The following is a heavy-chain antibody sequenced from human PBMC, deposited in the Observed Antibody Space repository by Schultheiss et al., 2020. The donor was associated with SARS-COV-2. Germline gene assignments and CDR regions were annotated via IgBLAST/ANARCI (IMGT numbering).Heavy chain of an antibody. V-gene: IGHV4-59*05. CDR3: ARDRFLVDYGDHYYYYGMDV. CDR2: IYYSGST. J-gene: IGHJ6*02. Sequence: SETLSLTCTVSGGSISSYYWSWIRQPPGKGLEWIGSIYYSGSTYYNPSLKSRVTISVDTSKNQFSLKLSSVTAADTAVYYCARDRFLVDYGDHYYYYGMDVWGQGTTVTVSS. CDR1: GGSISSYY. D-gene: IGHD4-17*01.